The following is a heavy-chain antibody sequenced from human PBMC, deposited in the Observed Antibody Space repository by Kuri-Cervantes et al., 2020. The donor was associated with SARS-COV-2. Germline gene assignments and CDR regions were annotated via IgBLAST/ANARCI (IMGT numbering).Heavy chain of an antibody. CDR2: ISNGGSTT. V-gene: IGHV3-48*03. J-gene: IGHJ6*02. D-gene: IGHD3-3*01. CDR1: GFTFSSYD. Sequence: AGSLRLSCAVSGFTFSSYDMHWVHPATGKGLEWVSYISNGGSTTYHADSVKGQFTITRDNAKNSLYLQMNSLGAEDTAVYYCTRDKASDYDFWSGYYTPHYYYYGMDVWGQGTTVTVSS. CDR3: TRDKASDYDFWSGYYTPHYYYYGMDV.